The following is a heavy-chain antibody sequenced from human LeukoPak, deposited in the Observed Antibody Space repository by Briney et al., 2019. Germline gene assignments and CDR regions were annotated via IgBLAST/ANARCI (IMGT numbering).Heavy chain of an antibody. J-gene: IGHJ4*02. Sequence: SETLSLTCTVTGGSISSGGYYWSWIRQHPGKGLEWIGHIYYSGSTYYNPSLKSRVTMSLDTSKNQFSLKLSSVTAADTAVYYCARVGATPPYYYYDYWGQGTLVTVSS. CDR2: IYYSGST. CDR3: ARVGATPPYYYYDY. V-gene: IGHV4-31*03. D-gene: IGHD3-10*01. CDR1: GGSISSGGYY.